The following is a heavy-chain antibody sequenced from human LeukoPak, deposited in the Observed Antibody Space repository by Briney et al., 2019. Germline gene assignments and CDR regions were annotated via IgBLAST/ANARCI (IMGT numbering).Heavy chain of an antibody. CDR3: ARALIVVVPAAIPPPPPGDKIKYYYYGMDV. Sequence: QPGGSLRLSCAVSGFPFSSYAMSWVRQAPGKGLEWVSGISGSGDDTYYAASVKGRFTISRDNAKNSLYLQMNSLRAEDTAVYYCARALIVVVPAAIPPPPPGDKIKYYYYGMDVWGQGTTVTVSS. CDR2: ISGSGDDT. CDR1: GFPFSSYA. D-gene: IGHD2-2*01. J-gene: IGHJ6*02. V-gene: IGHV3-23*01.